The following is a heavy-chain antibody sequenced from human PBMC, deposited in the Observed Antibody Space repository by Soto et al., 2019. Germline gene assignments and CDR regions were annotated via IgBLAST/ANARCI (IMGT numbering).Heavy chain of an antibody. CDR2: IYYSGST. Sequence: PSETLSLTCTVSGGSISSGGYYWSWIRQYPGKGLEWIGYIYYSGSTYYNPSLKSRVIISVDTSKNQFSLKLSSVTAADTAVYYCASLSAGYYHASSVYYFDYWGQGTLVTVSS. J-gene: IGHJ4*02. CDR1: GGSISSGGYY. D-gene: IGHD3-22*01. V-gene: IGHV4-31*03. CDR3: ASLSAGYYHASSVYYFDY.